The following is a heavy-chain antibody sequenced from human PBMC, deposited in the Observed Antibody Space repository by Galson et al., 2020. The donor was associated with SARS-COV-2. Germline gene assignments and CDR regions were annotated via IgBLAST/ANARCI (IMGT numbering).Heavy chain of an antibody. CDR2: ISYDGSNK. V-gene: IGHV3-30*04. CDR3: ARDLGSYNTAEYYYYYYGMDV. Sequence: GESLKISCAASGFTFSSYGMHWVRQAPGKGLEWVAVISYDGSNKYYADSVKGRFTISRDNSKNTLYLQMNSLRAEDTAVYYCARDLGSYNTAEYYYYYYGMDVWGQGTTVTVSS. CDR1: GFTFSSYG. J-gene: IGHJ6*02. D-gene: IGHD1-26*01.